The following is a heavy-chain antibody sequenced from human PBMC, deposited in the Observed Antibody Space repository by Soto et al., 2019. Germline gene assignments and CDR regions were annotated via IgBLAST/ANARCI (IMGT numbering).Heavy chain of an antibody. D-gene: IGHD6-19*01. J-gene: IGHJ4*02. CDR3: ARQNSGWSYYFDY. CDR1: GFTFSSYA. V-gene: IGHV3-30-3*01. Sequence: QVQLVESGGGVVQPGRSLKLSCAASGFTFSSYAMHWVREAPGKGLERVAVISYDGSTQYYADSMKGRFTISRDNSKNTLYLQMHTLRAGDTAVYYCARQNSGWSYYFDYWGLGTLVTVSS. CDR2: ISYDGSTQ.